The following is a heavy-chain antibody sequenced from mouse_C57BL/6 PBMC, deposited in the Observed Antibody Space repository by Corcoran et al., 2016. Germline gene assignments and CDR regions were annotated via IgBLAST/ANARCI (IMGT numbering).Heavy chain of an antibody. V-gene: IGHV9-3*01. Sequence: QIQLVQSGPELKKPGETVKISCKASGYTFTTYGMSWVKQAPGKGLKSMGWINTYSGVPTYADDFKGRFAFSLETSASTAYLQINNLKNEDTATYFCARCYGYDGMDYWGQGTSVTVSS. CDR3: ARCYGYDGMDY. D-gene: IGHD2-2*01. J-gene: IGHJ4*01. CDR1: GYTFTTYG. CDR2: INTYSGVP.